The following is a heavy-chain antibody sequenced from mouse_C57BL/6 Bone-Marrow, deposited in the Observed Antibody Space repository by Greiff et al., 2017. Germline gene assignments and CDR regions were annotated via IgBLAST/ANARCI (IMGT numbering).Heavy chain of an antibody. J-gene: IGHJ2*01. CDR1: GFNIKDYY. CDR2: IDPENGDT. Sequence: EVQLQQSGAELVRSGASVKLSCTASGFNIKDYYMHWVNQRPEQGLEWIGWIDPENGDTEFAPQFQGKATLTADTSSNTAYLQLSSLTYEDTAVYYCNAGYYGSSRLDYWGQGTTLTVSS. V-gene: IGHV14-4*02. D-gene: IGHD1-1*01. CDR3: NAGYYGSSRLDY.